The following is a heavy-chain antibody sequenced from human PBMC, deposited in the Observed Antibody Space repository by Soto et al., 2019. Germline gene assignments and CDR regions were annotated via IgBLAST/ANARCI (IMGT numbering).Heavy chain of an antibody. CDR2: MSYDGSQK. CDR1: GFPFTNYA. CDR3: ARDRDDILTGYLDY. Sequence: PGGSLRLSCAASGFPFTNYAMHWVRRSPGKGLEWVAVMSYDGSQKYYTDSVKVRFTISRDNSKNTLYLQMDSLRAEDTAVYYCARDRDDILTGYLDYWGQGALVTVSS. V-gene: IGHV3-30-3*01. D-gene: IGHD3-9*01. J-gene: IGHJ4*02.